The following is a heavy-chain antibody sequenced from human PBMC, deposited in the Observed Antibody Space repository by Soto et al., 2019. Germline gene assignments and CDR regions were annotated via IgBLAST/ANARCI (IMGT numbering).Heavy chain of an antibody. CDR3: ARARGYCSGGSCYVDY. V-gene: IGHV4-30-2*01. Sequence: SETLSLTCAVSGGSISSGGYSWSWIRQPPGKGLEWIGYIYHSGSTYYNPSLKSRVTISVDRSKNQFSLKLSSVTAADTAVYYCARARGYCSGGSCYVDYWGQGTLVTVSS. CDR2: IYHSGST. J-gene: IGHJ4*02. D-gene: IGHD2-15*01. CDR1: GGSISSGGYS.